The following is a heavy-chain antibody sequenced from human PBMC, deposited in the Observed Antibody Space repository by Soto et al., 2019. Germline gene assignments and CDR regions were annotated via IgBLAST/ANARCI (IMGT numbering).Heavy chain of an antibody. D-gene: IGHD2-2*01. J-gene: IGHJ3*02. Sequence: EPQLLESGGGLAHPGGSLRLSCGASGFTFSSYAMSWVRQAPGKGLEWVAAISGSGVSTYYADSVRGRSTISRDNSKKTLDLQMNSLRDEDTAVYYCAKFYCISTMCQAPAAKSTGGFEIWGQGTLVTVSS. CDR1: GFTFSSYA. CDR2: ISGSGVST. CDR3: AKFYCISTMCQAPAAKSTGGFEI. V-gene: IGHV3-23*01.